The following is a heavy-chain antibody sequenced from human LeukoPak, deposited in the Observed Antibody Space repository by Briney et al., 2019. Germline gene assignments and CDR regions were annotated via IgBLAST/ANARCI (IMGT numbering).Heavy chain of an antibody. V-gene: IGHV1-69*05. CDR3: ARERTTETTWGYFDY. CDR2: IIPLFGTP. J-gene: IGHJ4*02. D-gene: IGHD4-17*01. Sequence: SVKVSCKASGGSFNDYAFSWVRQVPGQGLEWMGGIIPLFGTPIYAQQFQGRFTITTDESTSTAYMELSSLTSEDTAVYFCARERTTETTWGYFDYWGQGTLVTVSS. CDR1: GGSFNDYA.